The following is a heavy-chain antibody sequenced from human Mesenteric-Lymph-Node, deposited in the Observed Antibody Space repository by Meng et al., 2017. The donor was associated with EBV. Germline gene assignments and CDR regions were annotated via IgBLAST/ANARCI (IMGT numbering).Heavy chain of an antibody. D-gene: IGHD1-26*01. CDR1: GGSISSASYY. CDR3: ARHDSGTFGYYFDS. Sequence: QLPLQTLGPVHVKPSGTLFLSCTASGGSISSASYYWGWIRQPPGKGLEWIGSIYYSGSTYYSPSLKSRVTISVDTSNNHFSLKLSSVTPADTAVYYCARHDSGTFGYYFDSWGQGSLVTVSS. CDR2: IYYSGST. J-gene: IGHJ4*02. V-gene: IGHV4-39*01.